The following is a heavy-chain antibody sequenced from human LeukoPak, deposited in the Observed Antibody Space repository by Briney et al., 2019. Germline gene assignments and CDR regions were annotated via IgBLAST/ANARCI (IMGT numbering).Heavy chain of an antibody. CDR3: ARMEVPLIAAAGKPYFDY. CDR1: GFTFSSYE. V-gene: IGHV3-66*01. J-gene: IGHJ4*02. CDR2: IYSGGST. D-gene: IGHD6-13*01. Sequence: PGGSLRLSCAASGFTFSSYEMNWVRQAPGKGLEWVSVIYSGGSTYYSDSVKGRFTISRDNSKNAMYLQMNSLRAEDTAVYYCARMEVPLIAAAGKPYFDYWGQGTLVTVSS.